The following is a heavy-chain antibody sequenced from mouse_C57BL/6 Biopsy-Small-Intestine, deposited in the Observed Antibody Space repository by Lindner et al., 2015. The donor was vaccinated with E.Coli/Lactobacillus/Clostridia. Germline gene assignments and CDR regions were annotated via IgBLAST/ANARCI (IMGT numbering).Heavy chain of an antibody. J-gene: IGHJ2*01. Sequence: VQLQESGPELVKPGASVKISCKASGYSFTDYYMHWVKQSHGNFLDWIGYIYPYNGLSSYNQKFKGKATLTVDKFSSTAYMELRSLTSEDSAVYYCARSEGSSGFFDYWGQGTTLTVSS. CDR1: GYSFTDYY. D-gene: IGHD3-2*02. CDR2: IYPYNGLS. CDR3: ARSEGSSGFFDY. V-gene: IGHV1-31*01.